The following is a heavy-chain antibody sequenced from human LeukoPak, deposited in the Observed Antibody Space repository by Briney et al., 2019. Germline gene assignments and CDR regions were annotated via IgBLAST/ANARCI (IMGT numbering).Heavy chain of an antibody. D-gene: IGHD3-10*01. V-gene: IGHV3-11*06. CDR1: GFTFSDYY. CDR3: ARANGSGQIDY. J-gene: IGHJ4*02. Sequence: PGGSLRLSCAASGFTFSDYYMSWIRQAPGKGLEWVSSISSSSTYTHYADSVKGRFTISRDDAKNSLYLQMNSLRAEDTAVYYCARANGSGQIDYWGQGTLVTVSS. CDR2: ISSSSTYT.